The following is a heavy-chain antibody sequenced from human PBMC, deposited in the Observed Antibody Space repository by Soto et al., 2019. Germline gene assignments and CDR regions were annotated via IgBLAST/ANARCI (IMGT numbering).Heavy chain of an antibody. D-gene: IGHD1-26*01. Sequence: QVQLVESGGGVVQPGRSLRLSCAASGFTFSSYAMHWVRQAPGKGLEWVAVISYDGSNKYYADSVKGRFTISRDNSKDTLYLQMNSLRAEDTVVYYCARSAGSYYHYGMDVWGQGTTVTVSS. CDR3: ARSAGSYYHYGMDV. CDR2: ISYDGSNK. CDR1: GFTFSSYA. J-gene: IGHJ6*02. V-gene: IGHV3-30-3*01.